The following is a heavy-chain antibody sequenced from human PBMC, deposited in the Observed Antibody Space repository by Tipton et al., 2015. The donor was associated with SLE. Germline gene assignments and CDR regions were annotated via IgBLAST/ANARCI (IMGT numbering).Heavy chain of an antibody. CDR1: GDSIISSSHY. J-gene: IGHJ2*01. V-gene: IGHV4-39*01. CDR3: ARRGVGATYWYFDL. D-gene: IGHD1-26*01. Sequence: TLSLTCTVSGDSIISSSHYWGWIRQPPGKGLEYIGSIYYSGSPYYNPSLKSRVTISLDTSKNQFSLKLSSVTAADTAVYYCARRGVGATYWYFDLWGRGTPVTVSS. CDR2: IYYSGSP.